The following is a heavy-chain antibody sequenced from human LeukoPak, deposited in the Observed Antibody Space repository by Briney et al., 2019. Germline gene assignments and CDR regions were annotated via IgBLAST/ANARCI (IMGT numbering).Heavy chain of an antibody. CDR1: GGSLSSYY. Sequence: SETLSLTCTVSGGSLSSYYWSWIRQPAGKGLEWIGRIYTSGSTNYNPSLKSRVTMSVDTSKNQFSLKLSSVTAADTAVYYCAREGANYYDSSGYYYAFDYWGQGTLVTVSS. CDR3: AREGANYYDSSGYYYAFDY. CDR2: IYTSGST. J-gene: IGHJ4*02. D-gene: IGHD3-22*01. V-gene: IGHV4-4*07.